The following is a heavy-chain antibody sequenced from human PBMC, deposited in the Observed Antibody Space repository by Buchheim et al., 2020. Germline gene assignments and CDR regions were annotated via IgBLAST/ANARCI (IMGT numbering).Heavy chain of an antibody. CDR3: ARDGVAEGLYFDY. CDR1: GFTFGDFW. Sequence: EVQLVESGGGLVQPGGSLRLSCAASGFTFGDFWMNWVRQAPGKGLEWVASINQRGTEKYYVDSVKGRFTVSRDNGKNSLYLQMNNLRAEDTAVYYCARDGVAEGLYFDYWGQGTL. V-gene: IGHV3-7*01. D-gene: IGHD2-15*01. J-gene: IGHJ4*02. CDR2: INQRGTEK.